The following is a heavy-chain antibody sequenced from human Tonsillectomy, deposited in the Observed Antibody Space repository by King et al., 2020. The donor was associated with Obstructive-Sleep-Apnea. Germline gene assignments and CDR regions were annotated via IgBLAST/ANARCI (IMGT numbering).Heavy chain of an antibody. J-gene: IGHJ6*02. V-gene: IGHV3-33*06. CDR1: GFTFSSYG. D-gene: IGHD5-12*01. CDR3: AKENSGDDGMDV. Sequence: VQLVESGGGVVQPGRSLRLSRAASGFTFSSYGMHWVRQAPGKGLEWVAVIWYDGSNKYYADYVKGRFTISRENSKNTLYLQMNSLRAEDTAVFYGAKENSGDDGMDVWGQGTTVTVSS. CDR2: IWYDGSNK.